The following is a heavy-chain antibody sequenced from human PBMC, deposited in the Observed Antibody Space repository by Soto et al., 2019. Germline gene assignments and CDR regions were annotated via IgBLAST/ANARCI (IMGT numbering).Heavy chain of an antibody. CDR2: MNPSSGNT. Sequence: ASVKVSCKASGGTFSSYDINWVRQATGQGLEWMGWMNPSSGNTGYVQKFQGRVTMTRNTSTSTAYMELTSLTSDDTAVYYCARTRLCGGDCYSAYYFDFWGQGALVTVSS. CDR1: GGTFSSYD. CDR3: ARTRLCGGDCYSAYYFDF. D-gene: IGHD2-21*02. V-gene: IGHV1-8*02. J-gene: IGHJ4*02.